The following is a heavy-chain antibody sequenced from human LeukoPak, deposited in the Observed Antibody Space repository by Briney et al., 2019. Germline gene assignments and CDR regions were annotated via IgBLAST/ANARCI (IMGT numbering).Heavy chain of an antibody. V-gene: IGHV4-39*01. D-gene: IGHD2-15*01. J-gene: IGHJ5*02. CDR1: GGSISSNNLF. Sequence: PSETLSLTCTVSGGSISSNNLFWGWIRQPPGKGLEWIGSIYYTGTTYYNPSLKSRVTISVDMSKNQFSLKLSSVTAADTAVYYCARVRGYCSGGSCSRWFDPWGQGTLVTVSS. CDR3: ARVRGYCSGGSCSRWFDP. CDR2: IYYTGTT.